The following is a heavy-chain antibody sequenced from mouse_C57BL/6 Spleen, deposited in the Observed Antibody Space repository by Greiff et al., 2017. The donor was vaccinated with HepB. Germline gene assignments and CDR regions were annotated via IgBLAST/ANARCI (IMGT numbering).Heavy chain of an antibody. D-gene: IGHD3-2*02. Sequence: QVQLQQSGAELVRPGASVTLSCKASGYTFTDYEMHWVKQTPVHGLEWIGAIDPETGGTAYNQKFKGKAILTADKSSSTAYMELRSLTSEDSAVYYCWSSGYGPFAYWGQGTLVTVSA. CDR2: IDPETGGT. CDR3: WSSGYGPFAY. V-gene: IGHV1-15*01. CDR1: GYTFTDYE. J-gene: IGHJ3*01.